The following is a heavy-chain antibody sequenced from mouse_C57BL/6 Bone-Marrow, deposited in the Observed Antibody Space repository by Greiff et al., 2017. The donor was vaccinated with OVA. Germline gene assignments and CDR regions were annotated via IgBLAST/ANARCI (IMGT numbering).Heavy chain of an antibody. CDR1: GFSFTSYA. J-gene: IGHJ2*01. D-gene: IGHD4-1*01. CDR3: ARKRGDLTGTFDY. Sequence: VKLVESGPGLVAPSQSLSITCPVSGFSFTSYAISWVRQPPGKGLEWLGVIWTGGGTNYNSALKSRLSISKDNSKSQVFLKMNSLQTDATVRYYCARKRGDLTGTFDYWGQGTTLTVSS. CDR2: IWTGGGT. V-gene: IGHV2-9-1*01.